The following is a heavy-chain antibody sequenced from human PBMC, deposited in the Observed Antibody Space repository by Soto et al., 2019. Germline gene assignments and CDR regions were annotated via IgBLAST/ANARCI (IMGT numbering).Heavy chain of an antibody. CDR3: AKSPTKYCGGDYHFDY. CDR2: ISGSGGST. D-gene: IGHD2-21*02. J-gene: IGHJ4*02. V-gene: IGHV3-23*01. Sequence: EVQLLESGGGLVQPGGSLRLSCAASGFTFSSYAMSWVRQAPGKGLEWVSAISGSGGSTYYADSVKGRFTISRDNSKNTLYLQMNSLRAEDTAVYYCAKSPTKYCGGDYHFDYWGQGTLVTVSS. CDR1: GFTFSSYA.